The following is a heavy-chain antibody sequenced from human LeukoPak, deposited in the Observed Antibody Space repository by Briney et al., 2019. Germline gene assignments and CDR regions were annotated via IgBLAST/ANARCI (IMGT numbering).Heavy chain of an antibody. V-gene: IGHV4-59*08. J-gene: IGHJ4*02. CDR1: GGSIRSYY. D-gene: IGHD1-26*01. CDR2: IYYSGST. CDR3: ARLASGSYGPLTPFDY. Sequence: SETLSLTCTVSGGSIRSYYWSWIRQPPGKGLEWIGDIYYSGSTNYNPSLKSRVTISVDTSKNQFSLRLNSVTAADTAVYYSARLASGSYGPLTPFDYWGQGTLLTVSS.